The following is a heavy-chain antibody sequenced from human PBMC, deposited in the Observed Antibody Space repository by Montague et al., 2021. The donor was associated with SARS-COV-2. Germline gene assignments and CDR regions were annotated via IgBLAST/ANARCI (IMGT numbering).Heavy chain of an antibody. CDR3: ARPRRLPRSYFDN. J-gene: IGHJ4*02. D-gene: IGHD5-12*01. CDR1: GGSISSSGYY. V-gene: IGHV4-39*01. Sequence: SETLSLTCTVSGGSISSSGYYWGWIRQPPGKGLEWIGRIYYSGSTYYNPSLNSRVTISVDTSKNQFSLKLSSVTAADTAVYYCARPRRLPRSYFDNWGQGTLVTVSS. CDR2: IYYSGST.